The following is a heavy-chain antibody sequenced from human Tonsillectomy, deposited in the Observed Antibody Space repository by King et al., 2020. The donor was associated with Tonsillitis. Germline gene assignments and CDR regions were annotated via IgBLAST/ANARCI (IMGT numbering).Heavy chain of an antibody. CDR3: ASHGRDYDILTGYYPFGFDY. CDR2: IYYSGST. D-gene: IGHD3-9*01. CDR1: GGSISSYY. V-gene: IGHV4-59*08. J-gene: IGHJ4*02. Sequence: LQESGPGLVKPSETLSLTCTVSGGSISSYYWSWIRQPPGKGLEWIGYIYYSGSTNYNPSLKSRVTISVDTSKNQFSLKLSSVTAADTAVYYCASHGRDYDILTGYYPFGFDYWGQGTLVTVSS.